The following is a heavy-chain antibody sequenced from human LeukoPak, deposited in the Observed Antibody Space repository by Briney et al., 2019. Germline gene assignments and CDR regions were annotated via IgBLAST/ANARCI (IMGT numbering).Heavy chain of an antibody. V-gene: IGHV4-39*07. CDR3: ARTDVPAAMGFFDY. CDR2: IYYSGST. D-gene: IGHD2-2*01. CDR1: GGSISSSSYY. J-gene: IGHJ4*02. Sequence: SETLSLTCTVSGGSISSSSYYWGWIRQPPGKGLEWIGSIYYSGSTYHNPSLKSRVTISVDTSKNQFSLKLSSVTAADTAVYYCARTDVPAAMGFFDYWGQGTLVTVSS.